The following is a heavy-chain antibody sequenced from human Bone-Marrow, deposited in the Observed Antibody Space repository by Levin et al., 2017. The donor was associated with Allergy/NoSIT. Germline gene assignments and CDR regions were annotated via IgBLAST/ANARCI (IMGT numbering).Heavy chain of an antibody. D-gene: IGHD3/OR15-3a*01. CDR2: LYYSGTT. CDR3: ARQNMSGVYGLFDY. V-gene: IGHV4-39*01. Sequence: SETLSLTCTVSGGSISSSIYYWAWIRQPPGKGLEWIGSLYYSGTTYYKPSLKSRLTMSVDTSKNQFSLRLASVSAADTAVYYCARQNMSGVYGLFDYWGRGAVVTVSS. CDR1: GGSISSSIYY. J-gene: IGHJ4*02.